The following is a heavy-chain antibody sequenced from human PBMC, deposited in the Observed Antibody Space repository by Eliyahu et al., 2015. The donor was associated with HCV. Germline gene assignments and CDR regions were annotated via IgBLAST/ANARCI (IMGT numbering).Heavy chain of an antibody. CDR3: TTVGWSGYSSY. V-gene: IGHV3-15*01. CDR2: IKNXTDGGTT. Sequence: EVXLVESGGGLVKPGGSLRLSCAASGFTFSNAWMSWVRQAPGKGXVGVGHIKNXTDGGTTDYAAPVKGRFTISRDDSKNTLYLQLNSLKTEDTAVYYCTTVGWSGYSSYWGQGTLVSVSS. CDR1: GFTFSNAW. D-gene: IGHD3-3*01. J-gene: IGHJ4*02.